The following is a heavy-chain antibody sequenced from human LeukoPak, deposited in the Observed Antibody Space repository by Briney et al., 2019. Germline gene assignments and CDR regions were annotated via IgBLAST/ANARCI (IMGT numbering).Heavy chain of an antibody. CDR1: GYTFTGYY. Sequence: ASVKVSCKASGYTFTGYYMHWVRQAPGQGLEWMGWINPNSGGTNYAQKFQGRVTMTRDTSISTAYMELSRLRSDDTAVYYCARESGQGYYDSSSDAFDIWGQGTMVTVSS. CDR2: INPNSGGT. CDR3: ARESGQGYYDSSSDAFDI. D-gene: IGHD3-22*01. J-gene: IGHJ3*02. V-gene: IGHV1-2*02.